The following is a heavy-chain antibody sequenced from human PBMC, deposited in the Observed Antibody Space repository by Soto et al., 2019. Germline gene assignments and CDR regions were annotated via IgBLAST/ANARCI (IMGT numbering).Heavy chain of an antibody. D-gene: IGHD1-1*01. CDR2: IWHDGRNK. Sequence: QVQLVESGGGVVQPGRSLRLSCAASGFTFSSYGMHWFRQAPGKGLEWVAVIWHDGRNKYYADSVKGRFTTSRDNSKNILYLQMDSLRAEDTSVYYCARGQGGYYNWFDTWGQGTLVTVSS. V-gene: IGHV3-33*01. J-gene: IGHJ5*02. CDR3: ARGQGGYYNWFDT. CDR1: GFTFSSYG.